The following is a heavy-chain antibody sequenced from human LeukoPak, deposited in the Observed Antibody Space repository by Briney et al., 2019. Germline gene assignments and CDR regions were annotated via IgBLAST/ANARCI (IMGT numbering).Heavy chain of an antibody. V-gene: IGHV4-4*07. CDR2: IYTSGST. Sequence: SETLSLTCTVSGGSISSYYWSWIRQPAGKGLEWIGRIYTSGSTNYNPSLKSRVTMSVDTSKNQFSLKLSSVTAADTAVYYCAREGVVATIRYFDYWGQGTLVTVSS. J-gene: IGHJ4*02. CDR1: GGSISSYY. CDR3: AREGVVATIRYFDY. D-gene: IGHD5-12*01.